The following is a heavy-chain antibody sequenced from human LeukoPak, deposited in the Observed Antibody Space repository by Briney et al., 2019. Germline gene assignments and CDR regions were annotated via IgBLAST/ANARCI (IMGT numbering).Heavy chain of an antibody. CDR2: INRGGTEK. CDR3: VGGDWYLES. J-gene: IGHJ4*02. D-gene: IGHD2-21*01. Sequence: PGGSLRLSCATSGFNFSDSRMTWVRQAPGKGLQWVANINRGGTEKHFLDSVEGRFTISRDNAKNSLYLQMNTLRPQDTALYFCVGGDWYLESWGQGTLVTVSS. CDR1: GFNFSDSR. V-gene: IGHV3-7*04.